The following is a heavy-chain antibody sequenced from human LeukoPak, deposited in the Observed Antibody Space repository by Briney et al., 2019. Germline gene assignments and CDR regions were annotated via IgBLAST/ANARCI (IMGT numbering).Heavy chain of an antibody. J-gene: IGHJ3*01. CDR1: GGSFSGYY. CDR2: IDHSGST. CDR3: ARATSYYDILTGYRELHN. D-gene: IGHD3-9*01. Sequence: SETLSLTCAVYGGSFSGYYRSWIRQPPGKGLEWIGEIDHSGSTNYNPSLKSRVTISVDTSKNQFSLKLSSVTAADTAVYYCARATSYYDILTGYRELHNWGQGTMVTVSS. V-gene: IGHV4-34*01.